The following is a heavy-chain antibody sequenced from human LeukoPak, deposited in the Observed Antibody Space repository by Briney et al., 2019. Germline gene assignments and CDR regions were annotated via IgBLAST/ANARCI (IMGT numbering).Heavy chain of an antibody. CDR1: GGSITSSTYY. V-gene: IGHV4-39*01. D-gene: IGHD2-21*02. CDR2: LYYSGDT. CDR3: ARLAVVTANYYGKDV. J-gene: IGHJ6*02. Sequence: VKPSETLSLTCTVSGGSITSSTYYWGWIRQPPGKGLEWIGTLYYSGDTYYNPSLKSRITMSVDTSKNQFSLKLTSVTAADTAVYYCARLAVVTANYYGKDVWGQGTTVTVSS.